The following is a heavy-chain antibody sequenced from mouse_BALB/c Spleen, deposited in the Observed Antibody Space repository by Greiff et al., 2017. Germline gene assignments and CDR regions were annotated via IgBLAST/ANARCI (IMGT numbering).Heavy chain of an antibody. CDR2: IRNKANGYTK. J-gene: IGHJ4*01. V-gene: IGHV7-3*02. CDR3: ARDQGGKGDYYAMDY. Sequence: EVQLVESGGGLVQPGGSLRLSCATSGFTFTDYYMSWVRQPPGKALEWLGFIRNKANGYTKEYSASVKGRFTISRDNSQSILYLQMNTLRAEDSATYYCARDQGGKGDYYAMDYWGQGTSVTVSS. D-gene: IGHD1-1*02. CDR1: GFTFTDYY.